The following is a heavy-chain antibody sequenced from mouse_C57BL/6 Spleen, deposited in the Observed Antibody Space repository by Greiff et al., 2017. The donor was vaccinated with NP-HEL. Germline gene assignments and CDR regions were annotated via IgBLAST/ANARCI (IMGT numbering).Heavy chain of an antibody. CDR2: ISDGGSYT. CDR1: GFTFSSYA. Sequence: EVKVVESGGGLVKPGGSLKLSCAASGFTFSSYAMSWVRQTPEKRLEWVATISDGGSYTYYPDNVKGRFTISRDNAKNNLYLQMSHLKSEDTAMYYCATDQRNYSNYFGAMDYWGQGTSVTVSS. V-gene: IGHV5-4*01. D-gene: IGHD2-5*01. J-gene: IGHJ4*01. CDR3: ATDQRNYSNYFGAMDY.